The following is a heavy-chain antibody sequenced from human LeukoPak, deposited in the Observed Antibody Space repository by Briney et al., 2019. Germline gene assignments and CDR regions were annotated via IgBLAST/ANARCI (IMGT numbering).Heavy chain of an antibody. J-gene: IGHJ6*02. CDR3: ARGSPSNYYYYGMDV. Sequence: GGSLRLSCAASGFTFSSYAMHWVRQAPGKGLEWVAVISYDGSNKYYADSVKGRFTISRDNSKNTLYLQMNSLRAEDTAVYYCARGSPSNYYYYGMDVWGQGTTVTVSS. D-gene: IGHD4-11*01. CDR2: ISYDGSNK. CDR1: GFTFSSYA. V-gene: IGHV3-30-3*01.